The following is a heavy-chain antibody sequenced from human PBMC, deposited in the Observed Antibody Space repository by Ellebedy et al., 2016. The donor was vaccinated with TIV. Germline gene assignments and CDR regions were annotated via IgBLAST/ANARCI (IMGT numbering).Heavy chain of an antibody. J-gene: IGHJ2*01. V-gene: IGHV3-66*01. Sequence: PGGSLRLSCAASGFIVSASHMSWVRQAPGEGLEWVSLIYSGGTTYYADTVKGRFTLSRDNSKSTRYLQMNSLRAEDTAVYYCVRADRGFDLWGRGTLDTVSS. CDR1: GFIVSASH. CDR3: VRADRGFDL. D-gene: IGHD2-15*01. CDR2: IYSGGTT.